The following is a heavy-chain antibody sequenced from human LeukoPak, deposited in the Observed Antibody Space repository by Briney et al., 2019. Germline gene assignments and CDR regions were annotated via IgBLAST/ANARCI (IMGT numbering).Heavy chain of an antibody. Sequence: ASVKVSCKAPGYTFTGYYMHWVRQAPGQGLEWMGWINPNSGGTSYAQKFQGRVTMTRDTSISTAYMELSRLRSDDTAVYYCARGRGCQDYWGQGTLVTVSS. V-gene: IGHV1-2*02. J-gene: IGHJ4*02. CDR3: ARGRGCQDY. D-gene: IGHD2-15*01. CDR1: GYTFTGYY. CDR2: INPNSGGT.